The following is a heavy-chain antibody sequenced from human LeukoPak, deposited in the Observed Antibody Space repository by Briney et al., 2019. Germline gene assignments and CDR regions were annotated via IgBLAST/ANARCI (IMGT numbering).Heavy chain of an antibody. CDR2: IKEDGSES. V-gene: IGHV3-7*03. J-gene: IGHJ4*02. D-gene: IGHD3-16*01. CDR3: ARVICYAKKDVSRHFDY. CDR1: GFKFDDYW. Sequence: GGSLRLSCATSGFKFDDYWMTWVRQAPGKGLEWVANIKEDGSESDYVGSVKGRFTISRDNAKNSLYVQMNSLRVEDTAVYYCARVICYAKKDVSRHFDYWGQGTLVTVSP.